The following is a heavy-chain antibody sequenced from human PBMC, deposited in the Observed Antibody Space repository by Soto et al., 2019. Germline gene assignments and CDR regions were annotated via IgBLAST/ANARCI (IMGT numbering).Heavy chain of an antibody. Sequence: QVQLVQSGAEVKKPGSSVKVSCKASGGTFSSYAISWVRQAPGQGLEWMGGIIPISGTANYAQKFQGRVTITADDSTSTAYMELSSLRSEDTAVYYCARSQGSSTSLAIYYYYYYGMDVWGQGTTVTVPS. V-gene: IGHV1-69*01. J-gene: IGHJ6*02. D-gene: IGHD2-2*01. CDR2: IIPISGTA. CDR3: ARSQGSSTSLAIYYYYYYGMDV. CDR1: GGTFSSYA.